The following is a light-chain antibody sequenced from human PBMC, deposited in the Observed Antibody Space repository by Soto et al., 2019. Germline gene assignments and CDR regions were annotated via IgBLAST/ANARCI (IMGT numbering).Light chain of an antibody. CDR3: QRYGTSPPRYI. CDR1: QSISSTH. Sequence: EIVLTQSPGTLSLSPGERATLSCRASQSISSTHLAWYQHKPGQAPRLLIYGSSTRATGVPDRFSGSGSGTDFPLTITGLEPEDFAVYYCQRYGTSPPRYIFGQGTKLEIK. CDR2: GSS. V-gene: IGKV3-20*01. J-gene: IGKJ2*01.